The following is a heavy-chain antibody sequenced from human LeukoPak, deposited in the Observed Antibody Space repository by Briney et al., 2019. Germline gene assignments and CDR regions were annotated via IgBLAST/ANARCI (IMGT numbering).Heavy chain of an antibody. J-gene: IGHJ4*02. CDR1: GFTHRNAW. Sequence: GGSLRLPCAASGFTHRNAWMSMLRHAPGKGLKSVGRIKSKTDVGTTDYAAPVKGRFTISRDDSKNTLYLQMNSLKTEDTAVYYCTTNLYSGYDFKGPNDYWGQGTLVTVSS. D-gene: IGHD5-12*01. V-gene: IGHV3-15*01. CDR3: TTNLYSGYDFKGPNDY. CDR2: IKSKTDVGTT.